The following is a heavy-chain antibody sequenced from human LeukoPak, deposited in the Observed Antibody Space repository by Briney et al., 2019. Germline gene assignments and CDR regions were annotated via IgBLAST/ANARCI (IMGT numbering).Heavy chain of an antibody. CDR3: AKDQRWESPHYLDS. Sequence: GGSLRLSCAASGFTFSSSAMSWVRQVPGKGLEWVSGISSSGGSTNYADSVRGRFTISRDNSKNTLYVQMNSLRDEDTALYYSAKDQRWESPHYLDSWGQGTLVTVSS. V-gene: IGHV3-23*01. CDR1: GFTFSSSA. CDR2: ISSSGGST. J-gene: IGHJ4*02. D-gene: IGHD1-26*01.